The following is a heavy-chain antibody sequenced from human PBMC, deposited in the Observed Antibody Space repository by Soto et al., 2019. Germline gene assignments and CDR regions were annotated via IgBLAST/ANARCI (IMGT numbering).Heavy chain of an antibody. CDR2: ITPILGIA. Sequence: SVKVSWKTSGYAITRYGGSWVRQAPGQGLEWMGRITPILGIANYAQKFQGRVTITADKSTSTAYMELSSLRSEDTAVYYCARDDEAAHDYWGQGTLVTVSS. CDR3: ARDDEAAHDY. J-gene: IGHJ4*02. CDR1: GYAITRYG. V-gene: IGHV1-69*04. D-gene: IGHD2-15*01.